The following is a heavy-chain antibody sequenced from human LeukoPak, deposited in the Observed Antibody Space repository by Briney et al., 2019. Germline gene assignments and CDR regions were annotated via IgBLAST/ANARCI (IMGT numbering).Heavy chain of an antibody. D-gene: IGHD3-10*01. Sequence: GGSLRLSCAASGFTFENHGMSWVRQAPGKGLEWVSGLNWNGGSTSYADSVKGRFTISRDNAKKSLYLQMNSLRAEDTAVYYCARGSYNPFDYWGQGTLVTVSS. CDR2: LNWNGGST. J-gene: IGHJ4*02. CDR3: ARGSYNPFDY. V-gene: IGHV3-20*04. CDR1: GFTFENHG.